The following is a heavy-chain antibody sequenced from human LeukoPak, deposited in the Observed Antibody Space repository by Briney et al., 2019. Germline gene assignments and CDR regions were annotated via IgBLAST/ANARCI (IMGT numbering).Heavy chain of an antibody. CDR3: ARGRGGNSYHGSGSQDYYFDY. CDR2: IYTSGST. D-gene: IGHD3-10*01. V-gene: IGHV4-61*02. CDR1: GASISSGSYY. Sequence: SETLSLTCTVSGASISSGSYYWGWIRQPAGKGLEWIGRIYTSGSTYYNPSLKSRVTISVDTSKNQFSLTLSSVTAADTAVYYCARGRGGNSYHGSGSQDYYFDYWGQGALVTVSS. J-gene: IGHJ4*02.